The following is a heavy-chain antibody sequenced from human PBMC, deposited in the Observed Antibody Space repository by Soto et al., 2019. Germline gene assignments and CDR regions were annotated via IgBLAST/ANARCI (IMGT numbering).Heavy chain of an antibody. V-gene: IGHV2-5*02. J-gene: IGHJ4*02. Sequence: SGPTLVNPTQTLTLTCTFSGFSLSTSGVHVGWIRQPPGKALEWLALIYWDDDKRYSPSLKSRLTITKDTSKNQVVLTMTNMDPVDTATYYCAHAGNKAAAGYYFDYWGQGTLVTVSS. CDR3: AHAGNKAAAGYYFDY. CDR2: IYWDDDK. CDR1: GFSLSTSGVH. D-gene: IGHD6-13*01.